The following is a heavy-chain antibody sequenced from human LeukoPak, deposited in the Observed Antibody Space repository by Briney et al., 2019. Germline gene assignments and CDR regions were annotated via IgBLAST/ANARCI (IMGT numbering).Heavy chain of an antibody. D-gene: IGHD3-10*01. Sequence: PGGSLRLSCAASGFTFSTYAMNGVPQPPGKGLECVSGISGSSASTYYADSVKGRFTISRDNSKNTLYVQMNSLRAEVTAVYYCAVGSYYFDYWGQGTLVTVSS. CDR2: ISGSSAST. CDR3: AVGSYYFDY. CDR1: GFTFSTYA. V-gene: IGHV3-23*01. J-gene: IGHJ4*02.